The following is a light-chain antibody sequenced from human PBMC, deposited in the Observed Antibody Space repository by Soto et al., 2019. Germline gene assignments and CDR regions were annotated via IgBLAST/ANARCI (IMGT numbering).Light chain of an antibody. J-gene: IGKJ4*01. CDR3: QPYNNWTLT. CDR1: QGIGDT. Sequence: EVVMRQSPATLPVSPGEGATLSCRASQGIGDTLAWYRHKPGQTPRLLIYDTSTRATGVPTRFSGSRSGADFTLTINSLQSEDFAVDDCQPYNNWTLTFGGGTKVDIK. V-gene: IGKV3D-15*01. CDR2: DTS.